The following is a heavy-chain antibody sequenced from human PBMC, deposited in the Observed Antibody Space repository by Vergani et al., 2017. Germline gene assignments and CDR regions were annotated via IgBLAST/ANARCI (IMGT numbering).Heavy chain of an antibody. CDR2: IDPSDSYT. V-gene: IGHV5-10-1*01. CDR3: ARLGATSELLWKSPDY. D-gene: IGHD1-26*01. Sequence: EVQLVQSGAEVKKPGESLRISCKGSGHSFTSYWISWVRQMPGKGLEWVGRIDPSDSYTNYSPSFQGHGPISAEKAISTAYLQWSSLKASETAMYYCARLGATSELLWKSPDYWGQGTLVTVSS. CDR1: GHSFTSYW. J-gene: IGHJ4*02.